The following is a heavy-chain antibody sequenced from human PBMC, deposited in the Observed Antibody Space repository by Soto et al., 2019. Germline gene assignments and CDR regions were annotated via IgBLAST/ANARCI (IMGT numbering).Heavy chain of an antibody. CDR3: AKDRIVVVVTADFDS. V-gene: IGHV3-23*01. Sequence: EVQLLESGGGLVQPGGSLRLSCAASGFTFSSYAMSWVRQAPGKGLEWVSAISGSGGSTYYADSVKGRFTISRDNSKNTLYLQMSSLRAEDTAVYYCAKDRIVVVVTADFDSWGQGTLVTVSS. CDR2: ISGSGGST. CDR1: GFTFSSYA. J-gene: IGHJ4*02. D-gene: IGHD2-21*02.